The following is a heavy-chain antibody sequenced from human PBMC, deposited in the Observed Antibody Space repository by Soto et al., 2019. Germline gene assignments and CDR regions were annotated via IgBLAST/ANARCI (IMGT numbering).Heavy chain of an antibody. CDR3: ARASGDYYYYYMDV. J-gene: IGHJ6*03. CDR1: GFTFSSYG. CDR2: IWYDGSNK. V-gene: IGHV3-33*01. D-gene: IGHD4-17*01. Sequence: QVQLVESGGGVVQPGRSLRLSCAASGFTFSSYGMHWVRQAPGKGLEWVAVIWYDGSNKYYADSVKGRFTTSRDNSKNTLYLQMNKLRAEDTAVYYCARASGDYYYYYMDVWGKGTTVTVSS.